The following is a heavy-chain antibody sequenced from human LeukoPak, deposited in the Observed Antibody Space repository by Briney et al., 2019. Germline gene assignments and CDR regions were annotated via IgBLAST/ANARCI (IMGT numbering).Heavy chain of an antibody. V-gene: IGHV4-39*02. D-gene: IGHD1-26*01. CDR2: IYYSEST. Sequence: PSETLSLTCTVSGGSISSSSYYWGWIRQPPGKGLEWIVSIYYSESTYYNPSLKSRVTISVDTSKNQFSLKLSSVTAADTAVYYCARERNRWEPRRGFDYWGQGTLVTVSS. J-gene: IGHJ4*02. CDR1: GGSISSSSYY. CDR3: ARERNRWEPRRGFDY.